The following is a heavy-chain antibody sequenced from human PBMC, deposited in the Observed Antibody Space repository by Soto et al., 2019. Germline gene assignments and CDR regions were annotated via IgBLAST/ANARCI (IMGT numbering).Heavy chain of an antibody. D-gene: IGHD4-4*01. CDR3: ARGSNQFYYYYYGMDV. CDR1: GGSISSYY. Sequence: SETLSLTCTVSGGSISSYYWSWIRQPPGKGLEWIGYIYYSGSTNYNPSLKSRVTISVDTSKNQFSLKLSSVTAADTAVYYCARGSNQFYYYYYGMDVWGQGTTVTVSS. CDR2: IYYSGST. J-gene: IGHJ6*02. V-gene: IGHV4-59*01.